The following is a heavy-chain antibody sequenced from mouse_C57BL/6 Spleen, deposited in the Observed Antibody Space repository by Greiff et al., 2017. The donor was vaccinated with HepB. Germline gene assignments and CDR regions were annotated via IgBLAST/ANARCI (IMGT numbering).Heavy chain of an antibody. J-gene: IGHJ3*01. D-gene: IGHD3-3*01. Sequence: EVKLMEPGGGLVKPGGSLKLSCAASGFTFSDYGMHWVRQAPEKGLEWVAYISSGSSTIYYADTVKGRFTISRDNAKNTLFLQMTSLRSEDTAMYYCAREGTWAWFAYWGQGTLVTVSA. V-gene: IGHV5-17*01. CDR3: AREGTWAWFAY. CDR1: GFTFSDYG. CDR2: ISSGSSTI.